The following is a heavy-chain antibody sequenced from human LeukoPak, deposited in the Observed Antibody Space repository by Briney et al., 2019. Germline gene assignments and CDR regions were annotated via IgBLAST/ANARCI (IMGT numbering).Heavy chain of an antibody. J-gene: IGHJ6*02. CDR3: AGAVAVNYYYYYGMDV. CDR2: IWYDGSNK. Sequence: GGSLRLSCAASGFTFSSYGMHWVRQAPGKGLEWVAVIWYDGSNKYYADSVKGQFTISRDNSKNTLYLQMNSLRAEDTAVYYCAGAVAVNYYYYYGMDVWGQGTTVTVSS. D-gene: IGHD6-19*01. CDR1: GFTFSSYG. V-gene: IGHV3-33*01.